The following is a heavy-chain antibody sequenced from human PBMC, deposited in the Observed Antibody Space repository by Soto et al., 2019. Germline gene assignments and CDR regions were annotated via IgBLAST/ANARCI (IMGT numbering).Heavy chain of an antibody. V-gene: IGHV4-30-2*01. Sequence: SETLSLTCAVSGGSISSGGYSWSWIRQPPGKGLEWIGYIYHSGSTYYNPSLKSRVTISVDRSKNQFSLKLSSVTAADTAVYYCARGQRSRDYYDSSGYYYSDEYFQHWGQGTLVTVSS. CDR3: ARGQRSRDYYDSSGYYYSDEYFQH. J-gene: IGHJ1*01. D-gene: IGHD3-22*01. CDR2: IYHSGST. CDR1: GGSISSGGYS.